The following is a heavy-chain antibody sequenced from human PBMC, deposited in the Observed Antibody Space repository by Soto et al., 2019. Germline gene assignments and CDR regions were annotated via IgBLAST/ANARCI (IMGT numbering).Heavy chain of an antibody. Sequence: GGSLRLSCAASGFTFSTYNMHWVRQAPGKGLDWVSFIAYDGNNEHYEYSVKVRFTISRDNSKNKLFLQMNSLRAEDTAVYYCVADQVETDTFDXWGQGTMVTVS. V-gene: IGHV3-30*02. CDR3: VADQVETDTFDX. CDR1: GFTFSTYN. CDR2: IAYDGNNE. J-gene: IGHJ3*01.